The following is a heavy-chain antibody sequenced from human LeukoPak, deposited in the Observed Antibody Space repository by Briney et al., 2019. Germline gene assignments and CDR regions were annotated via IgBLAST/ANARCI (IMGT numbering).Heavy chain of an antibody. CDR3: AKHYYSSGYYFDY. CDR1: GFTFSSYA. CDR2: TTGGGGGT. V-gene: IGHV3-23*01. Sequence: GGSLRLSCAASGFTFSSYAMSWVRQAPGKGLEWVSTTTGGGGGTYYADSVKGRFTISRDNTKNTLYLQMNRLRAEDTAVSYCAKHYYSSGYYFDYWGQGTLVTVSS. D-gene: IGHD3-22*01. J-gene: IGHJ4*02.